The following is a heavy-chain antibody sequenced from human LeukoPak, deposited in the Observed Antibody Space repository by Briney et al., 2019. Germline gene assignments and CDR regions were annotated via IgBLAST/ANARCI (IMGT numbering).Heavy chain of an antibody. CDR3: ARDIGDSSGYYGSYFDY. V-gene: IGHV3-7*01. CDR2: IKQDGSEK. J-gene: IGHJ4*02. CDR1: GFTFSSYS. D-gene: IGHD3-22*01. Sequence: PGGSLRLSCAASGFTFSSYSMNWVRQAPGKGLEWVANIKQDGSEKYYVDSVKGRFTISRDNAKNSLHLEMNSLRAEVTAVYYCARDIGDSSGYYGSYFDYWGQGTLVTVSS.